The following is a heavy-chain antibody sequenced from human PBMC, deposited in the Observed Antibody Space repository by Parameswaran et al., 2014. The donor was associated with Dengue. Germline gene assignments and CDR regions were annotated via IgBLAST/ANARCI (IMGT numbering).Heavy chain of an antibody. J-gene: IGHJ6*02. CDR3: ARVVGFWSGYWLSYYYGMDV. Sequence: VRQAPGKGLEWVANIKQDGSEKYYVDSVKGRFTISRDNAKNSLYLQMNSLRAEDTAVYYCARVVGFWSGYWLSYYYGMDVWGQGTTVTVSS. D-gene: IGHD3-3*01. CDR2: IKQDGSEK. V-gene: IGHV3-7*01.